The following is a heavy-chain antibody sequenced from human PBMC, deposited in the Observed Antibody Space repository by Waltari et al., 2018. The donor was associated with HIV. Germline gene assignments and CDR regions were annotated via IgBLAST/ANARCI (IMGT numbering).Heavy chain of an antibody. CDR2: INPNRGGT. CDR1: GYTFTGYY. D-gene: IGHD2-15*01. Sequence: QVQLVQSGAEVKKPGASVQVSCTDFGYTFTGYYMHWLRQAPGPGLEWMGRINPNRGGTNYAQKFQGRVTMTRDTSISTAYMELSRLRSDDTAVYYCARSPDIVVVVAAHYGMDVWGQGTTVTVSS. V-gene: IGHV1-2*06. J-gene: IGHJ6*02. CDR3: ARSPDIVVVVAAHYGMDV.